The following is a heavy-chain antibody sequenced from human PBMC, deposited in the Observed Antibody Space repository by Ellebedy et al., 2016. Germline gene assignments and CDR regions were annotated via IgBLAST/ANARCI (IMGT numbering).Heavy chain of an antibody. CDR3: AKENPVDDDFWGPSHFDY. D-gene: IGHD3-3*01. V-gene: IGHV3-23*01. Sequence: GGSLRLXXAASGFTFSSYAMSWVRQAPGKGLEWVSAISGSGGSTYYADSVKGRFTISRDNSKNTLYLQMNSLRAEDTAVYYCAKENPVDDDFWGPSHFDYWGQGTLVTVSS. CDR2: ISGSGGST. J-gene: IGHJ4*02. CDR1: GFTFSSYA.